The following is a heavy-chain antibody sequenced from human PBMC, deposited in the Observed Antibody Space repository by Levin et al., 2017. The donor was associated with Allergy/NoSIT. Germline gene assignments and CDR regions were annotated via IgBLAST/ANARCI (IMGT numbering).Heavy chain of an antibody. Sequence: LSLTCAASGFTFSTSAMSWVRQAPGKGLEWVSVISAGGGNTNSAESVKGRFTISRDNSKDTLYLQMNSLTAEDTAVYYCAKAGSSWYIEIDRWGQGALVTVSS. CDR3: AKAGSSWYIEIDR. V-gene: IGHV3-23*01. CDR2: ISAGGGNT. CDR1: GFTFSTSA. D-gene: IGHD6-13*01. J-gene: IGHJ5*02.